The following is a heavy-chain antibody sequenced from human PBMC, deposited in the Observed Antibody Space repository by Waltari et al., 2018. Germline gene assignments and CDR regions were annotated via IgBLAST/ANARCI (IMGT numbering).Heavy chain of an antibody. D-gene: IGHD3-22*01. Sequence: VQLQESGPGLVKPSQTLSLTCTVSGGSISSGSYYWSWIRQPAGKGLEGIGYIYTSGSTNYNPSLKSRVTISVDTSKNQFSLKLSSVTAADTAVYYCARDYYDSSGYGYWGQGTLVTVSS. J-gene: IGHJ4*02. CDR2: IYTSGST. V-gene: IGHV4-61*09. CDR3: ARDYYDSSGYGY. CDR1: GGSISSGSYY.